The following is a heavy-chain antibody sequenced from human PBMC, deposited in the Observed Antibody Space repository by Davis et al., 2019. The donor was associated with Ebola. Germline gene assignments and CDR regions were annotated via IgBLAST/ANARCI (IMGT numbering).Heavy chain of an antibody. V-gene: IGHV4-39*01. CDR1: GGSISRSSYY. J-gene: IGHJ6*02. CDR3: ARVRTFYYDSSGYYPYYYYYAMDV. D-gene: IGHD3-22*01. Sequence: GSLRLSCTASGGSISRSSYYWVWIRQPPGTGLEWIGSIHYSGSTYYKPSLKSRVTISVDTSKNQFSLKLSSVTAADTAVYYCARVRTFYYDSSGYYPYYYYYAMDVWGQGTTVTVSS. CDR2: IHYSGST.